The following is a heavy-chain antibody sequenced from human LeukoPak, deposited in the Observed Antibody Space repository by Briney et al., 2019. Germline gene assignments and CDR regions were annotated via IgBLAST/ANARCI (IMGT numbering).Heavy chain of an antibody. D-gene: IGHD1-26*01. CDR2: IWYDGSNK. CDR1: GFTFSSYG. V-gene: IGHV3-33*01. CDR3: ARERGSYSMTYSDY. Sequence: PGRSLRLSCAASGFTFSSYGMHWVRQAPGKGLELVAVIWYDGSNKYYADSVKGRFTISRDNSKNTLYLQMNSLRAEDTAGYYCARERGSYSMTYSDYWGQGTLVTVSS. J-gene: IGHJ4*02.